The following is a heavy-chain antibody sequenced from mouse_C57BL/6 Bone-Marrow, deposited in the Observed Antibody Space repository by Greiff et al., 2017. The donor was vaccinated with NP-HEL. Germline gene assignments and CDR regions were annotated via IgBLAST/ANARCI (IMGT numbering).Heavy chain of an antibody. CDR3: ARGGTTVQFAY. D-gene: IGHD1-1*01. CDR1: GYSITSCYY. Sequence: DVQLQESGPGLVKPSQSLSLTCSVSGYSITSCYYWYWIRQFPGNQLEWLGYISYDGSNNYNPSLKNRISITRDTSKNQFFLKLNSVTTEDTATYYCARGGTTVQFAYWGQGTLVTVSA. J-gene: IGHJ3*01. CDR2: ISYDGSN. V-gene: IGHV3-6*01.